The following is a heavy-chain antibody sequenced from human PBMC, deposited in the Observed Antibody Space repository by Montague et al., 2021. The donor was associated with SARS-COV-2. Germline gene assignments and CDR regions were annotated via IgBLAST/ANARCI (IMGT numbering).Heavy chain of an antibody. CDR3: ARQLRVRRTWQVGDYNHYGMDV. V-gene: IGHV4-61*05. Sequence: SETLSLTCTVSVGSISSNNYHWNWIRQPPGKGLEWIAYIYYSGSTNYNPSLQSRVTISVDTSRNQCSLRLTSVTAADTAVYYCARQLRVRRTWQVGDYNHYGMDVWGRGTTVSVSS. CDR1: VGSISSNNYH. J-gene: IGHJ6*02. D-gene: IGHD1-1*01. CDR2: IYYSGST.